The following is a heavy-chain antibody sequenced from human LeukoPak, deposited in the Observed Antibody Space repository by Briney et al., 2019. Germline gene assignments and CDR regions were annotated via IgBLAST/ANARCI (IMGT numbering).Heavy chain of an antibody. CDR1: GFTFSSYA. CDR2: ISGSGGST. Sequence: GGSLRLSCAASGFTFSSYAVSWVRQAPGKGLEWVSAISGSGGSTYYADSVKGRFTISRDNSKNTLYLQMNSLRAEDTAVYYCAKQGVEEWLVRTGVFDYWGQGTLVTVSS. J-gene: IGHJ4*02. D-gene: IGHD6-19*01. V-gene: IGHV3-23*01. CDR3: AKQGVEEWLVRTGVFDY.